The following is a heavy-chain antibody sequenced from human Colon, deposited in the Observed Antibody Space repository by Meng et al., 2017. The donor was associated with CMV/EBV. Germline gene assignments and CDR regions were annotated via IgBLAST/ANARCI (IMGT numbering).Heavy chain of an antibody. V-gene: IGHV3-23*01. J-gene: IGHJ4*02. CDR1: GFTFSDYY. CDR2: ISGSGYSA. D-gene: IGHD3-16*01. CDR3: AKGLSASQYYFDS. Sequence: GESLKISCAASGFTFSDYYMSWIRQAPGKGLEWVSRISGSGYSADYADSVKGRFTISRDNSKNTLFLQMNSLRVEDTAVYYCAKGLSASQYYFDSWGQGTLVTVSS.